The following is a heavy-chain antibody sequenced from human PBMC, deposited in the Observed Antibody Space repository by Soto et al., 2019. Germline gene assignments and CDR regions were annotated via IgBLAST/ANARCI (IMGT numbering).Heavy chain of an antibody. J-gene: IGHJ6*02. V-gene: IGHV1-2*02. D-gene: IGHD3-10*02. Sequence: QVQLVQSGAEVKEPGDSVRVSCEASGYTFTAYYIHWVRRAHGQGLEWMGWINPKFGDTTYAQDFQGRVSMTRDMSISTVYMELSRLTSDDTAIYYCARNMDYYYGRGSGNGHGVWGQGTTVTVFS. CDR2: INPKFGDT. CDR3: ARNMDYYYGRGSGNGHGV. CDR1: GYTFTAYY.